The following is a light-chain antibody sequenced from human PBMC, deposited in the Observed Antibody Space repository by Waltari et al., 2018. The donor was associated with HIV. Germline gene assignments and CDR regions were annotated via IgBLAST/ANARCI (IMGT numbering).Light chain of an antibody. CDR3: QSADSTTTDSWV. CDR1: ALPKKY. Sequence: SYELTQPPSVSVSTGQKARITCTGDALPKKYAYWYQQKPGQAPVLVIYKDNERPSGIPERFSGSSSGTTVTLTISGVQAEDEADYYCQSADSTTTDSWVFGGGTKLTVL. J-gene: IGLJ3*02. CDR2: KDN. V-gene: IGLV3-25*03.